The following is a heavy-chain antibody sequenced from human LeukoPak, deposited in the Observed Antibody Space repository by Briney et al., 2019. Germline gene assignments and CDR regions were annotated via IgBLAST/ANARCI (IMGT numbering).Heavy chain of an antibody. D-gene: IGHD2-2*01. Sequence: SETLSLTCTVSGGSISSYYWSWIRQPPGKGLEWIGYIYYSGSTNYNPSLKSRVTISVDTSKNQFSLKLSSVAAADTAVYYCARHRIVVVPAAKKGRWFDPWGQGTLVTVSS. CDR3: ARHRIVVVPAAKKGRWFDP. CDR2: IYYSGST. CDR1: GGSISSYY. J-gene: IGHJ5*02. V-gene: IGHV4-59*08.